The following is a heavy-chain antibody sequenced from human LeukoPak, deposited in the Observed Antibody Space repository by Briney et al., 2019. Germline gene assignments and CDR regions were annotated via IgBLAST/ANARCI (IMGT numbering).Heavy chain of an antibody. CDR1: GGSISGYY. CDR3: ARVRRQSYYYDSSGYSFDY. V-gene: IGHV4-59*01. CDR2: IYYSGST. Sequence: ASETLSLTCTVSGGSISGYYWSWIRQPPGKGLEWIGFIYYSGSTNYNPSLKSRVTISVDTSKNQFSLKLSSVTAADTAVYYCARVRRQSYYYDSSGYSFDYWGQGTLVTVSS. D-gene: IGHD3-22*01. J-gene: IGHJ4*02.